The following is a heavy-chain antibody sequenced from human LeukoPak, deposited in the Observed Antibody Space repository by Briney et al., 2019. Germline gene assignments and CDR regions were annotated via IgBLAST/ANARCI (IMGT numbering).Heavy chain of an antibody. V-gene: IGHV4-4*02. D-gene: IGHD1-1*01. J-gene: IGHJ4*02. CDR2: IYHSGSP. Sequence: SETLSLTCAVPGGSISSNNWWGWVRQPPGKGLEWIGEIYHSGSPNYNPSLKSRVTISVDKSRNHFSLNLSSVTAADTAVYYCARVNINNWHSCDYWGQGTLVTVSS. CDR3: ARVNINNWHSCDY. CDR1: GGSISSNNW.